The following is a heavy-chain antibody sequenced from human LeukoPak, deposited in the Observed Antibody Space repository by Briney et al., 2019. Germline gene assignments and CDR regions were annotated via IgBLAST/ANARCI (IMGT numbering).Heavy chain of an antibody. CDR3: AKEPREYCSSTSCPNWFDS. CDR1: GFTFNNYA. D-gene: IGHD2-2*01. V-gene: IGHV3-23*01. Sequence: GGSLRLSCAASGFTFNNYAMSWVRQAPGKGLEWVSAISASGGTTYYADSVKGRFTISRHNSEHTLFLQMNSLRAEDTAVYYCAKEPREYCSSTSCPNWFDSWGQGTLVTVSS. CDR2: ISASGGTT. J-gene: IGHJ5*01.